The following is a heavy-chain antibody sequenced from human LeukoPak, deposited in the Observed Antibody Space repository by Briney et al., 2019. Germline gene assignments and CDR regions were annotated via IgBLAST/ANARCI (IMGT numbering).Heavy chain of an antibody. J-gene: IGHJ4*02. CDR3: TTDRGSV. V-gene: IGHV3-15*01. CDR2: IKSKSDGETT. CDR1: GFTFTNVW. Sequence: GGSLRLSCAASGFTFTNVWMSWVRQTPWKGLEWVGRIKSKSDGETTDYAAPVKGRFTISRDDAKTMVYLQMNSLKSEDTAVYYCTTDRGSVWGQGTLVTVPS.